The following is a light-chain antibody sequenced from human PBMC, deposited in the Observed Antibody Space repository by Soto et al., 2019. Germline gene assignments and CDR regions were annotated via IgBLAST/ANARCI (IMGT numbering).Light chain of an antibody. V-gene: IGKV3-15*01. Sequence: ESVWTQSPGTLSLSPGERATLSCRASQSVSSNYLAWYQQKPGQAPRLLIYGASTRATGIPARFSGSGSGSEFTPTISSLQSEDFAVYYCQQYNNWPPWTFGQGTKVDIK. CDR3: QQYNNWPPWT. CDR1: QSVSSN. CDR2: GAS. J-gene: IGKJ1*01.